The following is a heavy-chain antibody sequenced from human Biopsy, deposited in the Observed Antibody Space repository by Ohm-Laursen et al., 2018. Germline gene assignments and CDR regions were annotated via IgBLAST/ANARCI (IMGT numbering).Heavy chain of an antibody. Sequence: SLRLSCTASGFTFDSYWMNWVRQAPGKGLEWVANIKQDGSEEYYVDSVKGRFTISRDNANNSLYLQVNSLRAEDTAVYFCARESSTSGRVRVDSWGQGTLVTVSS. V-gene: IGHV3-7*01. CDR2: IKQDGSEE. CDR3: ARESSTSGRVRVDS. CDR1: GFTFDSYW. J-gene: IGHJ5*01. D-gene: IGHD2-2*01.